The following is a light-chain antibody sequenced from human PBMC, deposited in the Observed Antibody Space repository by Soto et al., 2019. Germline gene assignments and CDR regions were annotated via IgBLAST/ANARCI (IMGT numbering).Light chain of an antibody. J-gene: IGLJ3*02. Sequence: QLVLTQPPSVSEAPRQRVTISCSGSISNIGRNDVNWYQQLPGKAPKLIMYYDVLLPSGVSDRFSASKSGTSASLAISGLQSEDEADYFCVAWDDTLNGPMFGGGTQLTVL. CDR1: ISNIGRND. CDR2: YDV. V-gene: IGLV1-36*01. CDR3: VAWDDTLNGPM.